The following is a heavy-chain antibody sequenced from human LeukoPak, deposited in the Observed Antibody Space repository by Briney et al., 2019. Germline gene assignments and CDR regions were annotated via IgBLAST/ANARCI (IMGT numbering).Heavy chain of an antibody. D-gene: IGHD2-15*01. J-gene: IGHJ4*02. V-gene: IGHV1-2*02. CDR3: SRDSGYCSGGSCWYFDF. CDR2: INPNSGGT. CDR1: GYTFTGYY. Sequence: ASVKVSCKASGYTFTGYYIHWVRQAPGQGLEWMGWINPNSGGTNYAQKFQGRVTMTRDTSMSTAYMELSGLRSDDTAVYYCSRDSGYCSGGSCWYFDFWGQGTLVTVSS.